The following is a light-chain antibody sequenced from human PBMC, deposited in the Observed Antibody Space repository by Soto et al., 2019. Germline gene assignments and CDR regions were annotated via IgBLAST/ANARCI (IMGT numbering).Light chain of an antibody. V-gene: IGLV2-14*01. Sequence: QSVLTQPASVSGSPGQSITISCTGTSFDVDDYNSVSWYQQPPGKAPKLIIYEVNNRPSGVSNRFSGSNSDNTASLTISGLHDEDEADYYCSLYTTSSTPSYVFGNGTKVTVL. CDR1: SFDVDDYNS. CDR2: EVN. CDR3: SLYTTSSTPSYV. J-gene: IGLJ1*01.